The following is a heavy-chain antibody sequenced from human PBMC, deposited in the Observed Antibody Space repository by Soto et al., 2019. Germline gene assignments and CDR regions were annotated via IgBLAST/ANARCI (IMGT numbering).Heavy chain of an antibody. CDR2: ISYDGSNK. CDR1: GFTFSSYG. D-gene: IGHD3-16*01. V-gene: IGHV3-30*18. CDR3: AKEGGDKGYYYYGMDV. Sequence: GSLRLSCAASGFTFSSYGMHWVRQAPGKGLEWVAVISYDGSNKYYADSVKGRFTISRDNSKNTLYLQMNSLRAEDTAVYYCAKEGGDKGYYYYGMDVWGQGTTVTVSS. J-gene: IGHJ6*02.